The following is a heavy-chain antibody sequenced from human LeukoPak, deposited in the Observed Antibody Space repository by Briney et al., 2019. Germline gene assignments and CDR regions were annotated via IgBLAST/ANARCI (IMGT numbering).Heavy chain of an antibody. Sequence: SETLSLTCTVSGGSISSYYWSWIRQPPGKGLEWIGYIYYSGSINYNPSLKSRVTISVDTSKNQFSLKLSSVTAADTAVFYCARGAATYYDFWSGYYRDYYYYYMDVWGKGTTVTVSS. D-gene: IGHD3-3*01. CDR1: GGSISSYY. CDR2: IYYSGSI. V-gene: IGHV4-59*01. J-gene: IGHJ6*03. CDR3: ARGAATYYDFWSGYYRDYYYYYMDV.